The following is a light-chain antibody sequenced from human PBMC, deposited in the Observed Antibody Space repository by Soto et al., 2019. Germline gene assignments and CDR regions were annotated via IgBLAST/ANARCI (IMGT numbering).Light chain of an antibody. J-gene: IGKJ5*01. Sequence: EIVLTQSPATLSLSPGERATLSCRASQSVSSYLAWYQQKPGQAPRLLIYDASNRATGIPARFSGSGSGTEFTLTISSLQSEDFAVYYCQQYNNWPPITFGQGPRLASK. CDR3: QQYNNWPPIT. CDR2: DAS. CDR1: QSVSSY. V-gene: IGKV3-11*01.